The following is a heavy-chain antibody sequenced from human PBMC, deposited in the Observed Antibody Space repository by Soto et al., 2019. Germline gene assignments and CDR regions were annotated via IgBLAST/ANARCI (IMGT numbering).Heavy chain of an antibody. V-gene: IGHV3-33*01. D-gene: IGHD3-3*01. CDR1: GFTFSSYG. CDR2: IWYDGSNK. J-gene: IGHJ4*02. CDR3: ARDKRFLEWLFDY. Sequence: GGSLRLSCAASGFTFSSYGMHWVRQAPGKGLEWVAVIWYDGSNKYYADSVKGRFTISRDNSKNTLYLQMNSLRAEDTAVYYCARDKRFLEWLFDYWGQGTLVTVSS.